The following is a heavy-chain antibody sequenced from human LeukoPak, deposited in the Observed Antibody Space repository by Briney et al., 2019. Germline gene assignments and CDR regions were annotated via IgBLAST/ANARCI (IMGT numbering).Heavy chain of an antibody. V-gene: IGHV3-30*03. J-gene: IGHJ4*02. CDR1: GFTFSSYG. D-gene: IGHD6-13*01. CDR3: AREGYLAAAGIHS. CDR2: ISYDGSNK. Sequence: GGSLRLSCAASGFTFSSYGMHWVRQAPGKGLEWVAVISYDGSNKYYADSVKGRFTISRDNSKNTLYLQMNSLRAEDTAVYYCAREGYLAAAGIHSWGQGTLVTVSS.